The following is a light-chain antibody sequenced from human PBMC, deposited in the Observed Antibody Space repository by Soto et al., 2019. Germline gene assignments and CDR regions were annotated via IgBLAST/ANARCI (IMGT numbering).Light chain of an antibody. J-gene: IGLJ2*01. V-gene: IGLV2-14*01. CDR2: EVS. CDR1: SSDVGGYNY. CDR3: QSYDSILNGVI. Sequence: QSALTQAASVSGSPGQSITISCTGTSSDVGGYNYVSWYQQHPGKAPKLMIYEVSNRPSGVSNRFSGSKSGNTASLTISGLQAEDEADYYCQSYDSILNGVIFGGGTKVTVL.